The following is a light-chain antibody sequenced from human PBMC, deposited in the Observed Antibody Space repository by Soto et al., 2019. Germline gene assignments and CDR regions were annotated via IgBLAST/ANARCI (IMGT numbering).Light chain of an antibody. J-gene: IGLJ1*01. Sequence: QSALTQPASVSGSPGQSITISCTGTSSDVGYYNYVSWYQQHPDKAPQLMIYEVTNRPSGVSNRFSGSKSGNTASLTISGLQAEDEADYYCTSYTSSSTRVFGTGTKVTVL. V-gene: IGLV2-14*01. CDR1: SSDVGYYNY. CDR3: TSYTSSSTRV. CDR2: EVT.